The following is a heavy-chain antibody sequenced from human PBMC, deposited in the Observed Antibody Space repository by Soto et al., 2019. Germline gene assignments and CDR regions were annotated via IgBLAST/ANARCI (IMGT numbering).Heavy chain of an antibody. CDR2: ISYDGNNK. CDR1: GFTFSTYG. V-gene: IGHV3-30*18. CDR3: AKGGTATSLDY. D-gene: IGHD1-26*01. J-gene: IGHJ4*02. Sequence: QVHLVESGGGVVQPGRSLRLSCAASGFTFSTYGMHWVRQAPGRGLEWVAVISYDGNNKYYVDSVKGRFTISRDNSKNTLYLQMSSLRTEDMAFYYCAKGGTATSLDYWGQGTLVTVSS.